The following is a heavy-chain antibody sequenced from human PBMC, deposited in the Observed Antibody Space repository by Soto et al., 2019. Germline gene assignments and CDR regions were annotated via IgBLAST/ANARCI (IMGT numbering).Heavy chain of an antibody. D-gene: IGHD6-19*01. J-gene: IGHJ6*02. CDR1: GFTFSSYA. CDR2: ISGSGGST. V-gene: IGHV3-23*01. CDR3: AKEGSGWPRYYYGMDV. Sequence: PGGSLRLSCAASGFTFSSYAMSWVRQAPGKGLEWVSAISGSGGSTYYADSVKGRFTISRDNSKNTLYLQMNSVRAEDRAVYYCAKEGSGWPRYYYGMDVWGQGTTVTVSS.